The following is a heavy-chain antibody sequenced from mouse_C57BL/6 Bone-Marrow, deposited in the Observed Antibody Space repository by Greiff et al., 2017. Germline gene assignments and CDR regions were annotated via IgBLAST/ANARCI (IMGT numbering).Heavy chain of an antibody. J-gene: IGHJ2*01. CDR1: GFTFSSYG. V-gene: IGHV5-6*01. Sequence: EVKLVESGGDLVKPGGSLKLSCAASGFTFSSYGMSWVRQTPDKRLEWVATISSGGSYTYYPDSVKGRFTISRDNAKNTLYLQMSSLKSEDTAMYDCARHNYGSSHFDYWGQGTTLTVSS. D-gene: IGHD1-1*01. CDR3: ARHNYGSSHFDY. CDR2: ISSGGSYT.